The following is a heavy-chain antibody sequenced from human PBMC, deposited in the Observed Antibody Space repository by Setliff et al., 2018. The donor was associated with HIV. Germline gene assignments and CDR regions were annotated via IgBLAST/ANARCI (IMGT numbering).Heavy chain of an antibody. J-gene: IGHJ4*02. CDR3: ARGSRGARASKIDSSGYYLVY. D-gene: IGHD3-22*01. Sequence: LSLTCTVSGGSISSSSYYWGWIRQPPGKGLEWIGSIYYSGSTYYNPSLKSRVTISVDTSKNQFSLKLSSVTAADTAVYYCARGSRGARASKIDSSGYYLVYWGQGTPVTVSS. V-gene: IGHV4-39*07. CDR2: IYYSGST. CDR1: GGSISSSSYY.